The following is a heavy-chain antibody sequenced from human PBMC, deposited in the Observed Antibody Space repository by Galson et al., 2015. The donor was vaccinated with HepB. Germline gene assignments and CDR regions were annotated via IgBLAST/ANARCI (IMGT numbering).Heavy chain of an antibody. CDR3: AKAYEQWLVGVGFDY. V-gene: IGHV3-30*02. CDR2: IRYDGSNK. CDR1: GFTFSSYG. Sequence: SLRLSCAASGFTFSSYGMHWVRQAPGKGLEWVAFIRYDGSNKYYADSVKGRFTISRDNSKNTLYLQMNSLRAEDTAVYYCAKAYEQWLVGVGFDYWGQGTLVTVSS. J-gene: IGHJ4*02. D-gene: IGHD6-19*01.